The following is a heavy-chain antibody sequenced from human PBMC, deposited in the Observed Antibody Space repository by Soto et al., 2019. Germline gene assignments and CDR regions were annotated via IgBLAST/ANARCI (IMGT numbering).Heavy chain of an antibody. CDR3: ARGSGVVVTAAPDY. D-gene: IGHD2-21*02. CDR1: GGTFSSYA. J-gene: IGHJ4*02. CDR2: IIRFFGTA. V-gene: IGHV1-69*12. Sequence: QVQLVQSGAEVKKPGSSVKVSCKASGGTFSSYAISWVGQAPGQGLEWMGGIIRFFGTANYAQKFQGRVTITADESTSTAYMELSSLRSEDTAVYYCARGSGVVVTAAPDYWGQGTLVTVSS.